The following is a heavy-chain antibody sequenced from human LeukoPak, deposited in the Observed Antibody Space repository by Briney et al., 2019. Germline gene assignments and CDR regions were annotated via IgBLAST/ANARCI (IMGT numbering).Heavy chain of an antibody. D-gene: IGHD4-17*01. CDR3: ARDRGDYGDYPWHFDL. CDR1: GYNFTSYG. V-gene: IGHV1-18*01. CDR2: ISPYNDNT. Sequence: GASVKVSCKASGYNFTSYGIIWLRQAPGQELEWMGWISPYNDNTSLAQKLQGRVTMTTDTSTSTAYIELRSLRSDDTAVYYCARDRGDYGDYPWHFDLWGRGTLVTVSS. J-gene: IGHJ2*01.